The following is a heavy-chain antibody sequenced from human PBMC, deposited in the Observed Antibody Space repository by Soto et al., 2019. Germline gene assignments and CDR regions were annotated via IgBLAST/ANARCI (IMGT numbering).Heavy chain of an antibody. Sequence: LRLSCAASGFTFSSYGMNWVRQAPGKGLEWVAVVSYDEITKYYADSVKGRFTISRDNSKNTVYLQMNSLRPEDTAVYYCAKPLGLLRRAMAQGSDYWGQGTLVTVSS. D-gene: IGHD5-18*01. V-gene: IGHV3-30*18. CDR1: GFTFSSYG. J-gene: IGHJ4*02. CDR3: AKPLGLLRRAMAQGSDY. CDR2: VSYDEITK.